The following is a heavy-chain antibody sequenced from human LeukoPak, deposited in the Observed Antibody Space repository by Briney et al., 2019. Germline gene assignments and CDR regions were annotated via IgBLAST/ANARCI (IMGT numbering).Heavy chain of an antibody. J-gene: IGHJ4*02. CDR3: ARAPIVGATDY. Sequence: SETLSLTCAVSGGSISSSNWWSWVRQPPGKGLEWIGEIYHSGSTNYNPSLKSRVTISVDKSKNQFSLKLSSVAAADTTVYYCARAPIVGATDYWGQGTLVTVSS. CDR2: IYHSGST. D-gene: IGHD1-26*01. CDR1: GGSISSSNW. V-gene: IGHV4-4*02.